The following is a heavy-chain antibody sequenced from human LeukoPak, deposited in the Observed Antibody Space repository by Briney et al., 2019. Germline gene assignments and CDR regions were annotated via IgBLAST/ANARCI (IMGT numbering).Heavy chain of an antibody. CDR3: AQDNGIEGYNWFDP. J-gene: IGHJ5*02. V-gene: IGHV3-30*18. Sequence: GGSLRLSCAASGFTFSSYGMHWVRQAPGRGLEWVAVISYDGSNKYYADSVKGRFTISRDNSKNTLYLQMNSLRAEDTAVYYCAQDNGIEGYNWFDPWGQGTLVTVSS. D-gene: IGHD2-15*01. CDR1: GFTFSSYG. CDR2: ISYDGSNK.